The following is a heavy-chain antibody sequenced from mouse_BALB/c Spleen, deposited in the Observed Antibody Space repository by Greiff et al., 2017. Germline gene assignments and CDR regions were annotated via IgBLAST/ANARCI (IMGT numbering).Heavy chain of an antibody. D-gene: IGHD1-1*01. Sequence: QVQLKQSGPSLVQPSQSLSITCTVSGFSLTSYGVHWVRQSPGKGLEWLGVIWRGGSTDYNAAFMSRLSITKDNSKSQVFLKMNSLQTDDTAMYYCARNQIYYSWYFDVWGAGTTVTVSS. J-gene: IGHJ1*01. CDR1: GFSLTSYG. CDR3: ARNQIYYSWYFDV. CDR2: IWRGGST. V-gene: IGHV2-5-1*01.